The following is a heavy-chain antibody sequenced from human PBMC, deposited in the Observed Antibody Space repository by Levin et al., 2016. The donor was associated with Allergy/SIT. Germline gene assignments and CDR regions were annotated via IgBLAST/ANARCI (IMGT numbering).Heavy chain of an antibody. D-gene: IGHD6-6*01. Sequence: SETLSLTCTVSGGSISSYYWSWIRQPPGKGLEWIGYIYYSGSTYYNPSLKSRVTISVDTSKNQFSLKLSSVTAADTAVYYCARSRAARLGFDCWGQGTLVPVSS. CDR2: IYYSGST. CDR1: GGSISSYY. V-gene: IGHV4-59*04. CDR3: ARSRAARLGFDC. J-gene: IGHJ4*02.